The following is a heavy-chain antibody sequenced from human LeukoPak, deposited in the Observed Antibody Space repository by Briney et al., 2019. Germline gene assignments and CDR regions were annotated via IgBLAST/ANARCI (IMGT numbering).Heavy chain of an antibody. CDR1: GFTFSSYE. D-gene: IGHD1-26*01. Sequence: GGSLRLSCAASGFTFSSYEMNWVRQAPGKGLEWVSYISSSGSTIYYADSVEGRFAISRDNAKNSLYLQMNSLRAEDTAVYYCARDYRGSYGLDYWGQGTLVTVSS. J-gene: IGHJ4*02. V-gene: IGHV3-48*03. CDR3: ARDYRGSYGLDY. CDR2: ISSSGSTI.